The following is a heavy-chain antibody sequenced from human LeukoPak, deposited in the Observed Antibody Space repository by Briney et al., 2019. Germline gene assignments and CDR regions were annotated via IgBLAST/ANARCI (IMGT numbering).Heavy chain of an antibody. D-gene: IGHD3-16*01. CDR3: ASLRDGFPWVDY. CDR2: IYHSGST. CDR1: GGSISSGGYS. J-gene: IGHJ4*02. Sequence: PSETLSLTCAVSGGSISSGGYSWSWIRQPPGKGLEWIGYIYHSGSTYYNPSLKSRVTISVDRANNQFSLKLSSVTAADTAVYYCASLRDGFPWVDYWGQGTLVTVSS. V-gene: IGHV4-30-2*01.